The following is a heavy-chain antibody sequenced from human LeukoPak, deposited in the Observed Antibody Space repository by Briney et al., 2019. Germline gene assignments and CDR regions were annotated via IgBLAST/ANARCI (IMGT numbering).Heavy chain of an antibody. Sequence: PGGSLRLSCAASGFSFSSFSMNWVRQAPGKGLEWVSSISSSTTFIDYADSVKGRFTISRDNAKDSLYLQMNSLRAEDTAVYYCARGEPGFGGLPTVLDNWGQGAPVTVSS. CDR2: ISSSTTFI. CDR1: GFSFSSFS. CDR3: ARGEPGFGGLPTVLDN. J-gene: IGHJ4*02. V-gene: IGHV3-21*01. D-gene: IGHD4-23*01.